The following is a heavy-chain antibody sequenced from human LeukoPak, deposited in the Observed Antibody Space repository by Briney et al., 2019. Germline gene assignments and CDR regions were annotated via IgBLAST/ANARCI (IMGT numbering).Heavy chain of an antibody. Sequence: PSETLSLTCAVSGGSINSNNWWSWVRQPPGKGLEWIGEIYHSGSTNYNPSLKSRVTISVDTSKNQFSLKLSSVTAADTAVYYCARREIVTGSTSWFDPWGQGTLVSVSS. CDR1: GGSINSNNW. J-gene: IGHJ5*02. D-gene: IGHD7-27*01. V-gene: IGHV4-4*02. CDR2: IYHSGST. CDR3: ARREIVTGSTSWFDP.